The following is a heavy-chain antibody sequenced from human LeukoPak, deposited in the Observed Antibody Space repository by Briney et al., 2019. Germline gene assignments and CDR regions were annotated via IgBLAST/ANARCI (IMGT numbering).Heavy chain of an antibody. Sequence: PGGSLRLSCAPSGFTFTDYRMNWVRQAPGKGLEWVSSISSSSRYIYYADSVRGRFTISRDNAKNSLYLQMNSLRADDTAVYYCARESNGIEAVAFAYWGQGTLVTVSS. D-gene: IGHD1-26*01. CDR2: ISSSSRYI. J-gene: IGHJ4*02. CDR3: ARESNGIEAVAFAY. CDR1: GFTFTDYR. V-gene: IGHV3-21*01.